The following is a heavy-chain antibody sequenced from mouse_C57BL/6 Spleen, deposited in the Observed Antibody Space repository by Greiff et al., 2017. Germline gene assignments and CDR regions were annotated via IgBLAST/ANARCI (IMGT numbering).Heavy chain of an antibody. CDR1: GYTFTDYE. D-gene: IGHD1-1*01. J-gene: IGHJ3*01. CDR3: TREEANYSWFAY. V-gene: IGHV1-15*01. CDR2: IDPETGGT. Sequence: QVQLQQSGAELVRPGASVTLSCKASGYTFTDYEMHWVKQTPVHGLEWIGAIDPETGGTAYNQKFKGKAILTADKSSSTAYMELRSLTSEDSAVYYCTREEANYSWFAYWGQGTLVTVSA.